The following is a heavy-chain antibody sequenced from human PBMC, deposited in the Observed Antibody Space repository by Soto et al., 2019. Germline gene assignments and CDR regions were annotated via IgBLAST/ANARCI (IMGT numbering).Heavy chain of an antibody. D-gene: IGHD1-26*01. CDR2: IGPESGAT. J-gene: IGHJ4*02. V-gene: IGHV1-2*02. CDR3: GRGRSGQIVVFY. CDR1: GYTFTGHY. Sequence: ASVKVSCKASGYTFTGHYIPWVRPAPEQGPEWRGEIGPESGATRYAQRFQGRVTMTRDMSITTVYMELNNLSPDDTAVYYCGRGRSGQIVVFYWGQGTPVTVSS.